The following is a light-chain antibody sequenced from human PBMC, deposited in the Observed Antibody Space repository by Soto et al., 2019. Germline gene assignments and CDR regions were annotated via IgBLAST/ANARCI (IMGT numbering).Light chain of an antibody. CDR3: QSYDSSLSGSNV. CDR2: GNS. V-gene: IGLV1-40*01. Sequence: QSVLTQPPSVSGAPGQRVTISCTGSSSNIGAGYDVHWYQQLPETAPKLLIYGNSNRPSGVPDRFSGSKSGTSASLAITGLQAEDEADYYCQSYDSSLSGSNVFGGGTKLTVL. J-gene: IGLJ2*01. CDR1: SSNIGAGYD.